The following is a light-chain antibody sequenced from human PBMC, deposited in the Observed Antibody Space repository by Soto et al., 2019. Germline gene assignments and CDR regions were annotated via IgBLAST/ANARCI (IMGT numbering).Light chain of an antibody. CDR3: HQRSNWLT. CDR2: DAS. V-gene: IGKV3-11*01. J-gene: IGKJ1*01. CDR1: QSVSSY. Sequence: EIVLTQSPATLSLSPGERATLSCRASQSVSSYLAWYQQKPGQAPRLLIYDASNRATGIPARFSGSGSGTDFTLTISSLEPEDFAVYYCHQRSNWLTFGQGTKVEIK.